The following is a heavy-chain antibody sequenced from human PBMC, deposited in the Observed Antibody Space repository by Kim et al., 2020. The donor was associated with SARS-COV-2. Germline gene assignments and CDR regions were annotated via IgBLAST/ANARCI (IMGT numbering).Heavy chain of an antibody. Sequence: NPSLKCRVTISLEPSKSQFSLKLSSVTAADTAVYYCARVSGYSGYDYFDYWGQGTLVTVSS. V-gene: IGHV4-34*01. J-gene: IGHJ4*02. CDR3: ARVSGYSGYDYFDY. D-gene: IGHD5-12*01.